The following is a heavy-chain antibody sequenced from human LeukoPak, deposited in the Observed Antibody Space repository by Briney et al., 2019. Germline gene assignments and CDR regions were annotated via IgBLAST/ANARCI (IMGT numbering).Heavy chain of an antibody. CDR1: GFTFSSYE. CDR2: ISGSGCNT. D-gene: IGHD1-26*01. Sequence: GGSLRLSCAASGFTFSSYEMNWVRQAPGKGLEWVSNISGSGCNTYYADSVKGRFTISRDNSENTLYLQMNSLRAEDTAVYYCAKHSGSYFIYYVDSWGQGTLVTVSS. J-gene: IGHJ4*02. CDR3: AKHSGSYFIYYVDS. V-gene: IGHV3-23*01.